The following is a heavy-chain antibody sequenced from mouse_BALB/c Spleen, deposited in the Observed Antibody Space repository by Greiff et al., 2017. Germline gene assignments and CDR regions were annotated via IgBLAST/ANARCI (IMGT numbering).Heavy chain of an antibody. D-gene: IGHD2-14*01. J-gene: IGHJ4*01. CDR1: GFTFSDYY. CDR2: ISDGGSST. Sequence: EVKLVESGGGLVKPGGSLKLTCAASGFTFSDYYMYWVRQTPEKRLEGVATISDGGSSTYYPDSVKGPFTISRDNAKNNLYLQMSSLKSEYTAMYYCARGHRYDAMDYWGQGTSVTVSS. V-gene: IGHV5-4*02. CDR3: ARGHRYDAMDY.